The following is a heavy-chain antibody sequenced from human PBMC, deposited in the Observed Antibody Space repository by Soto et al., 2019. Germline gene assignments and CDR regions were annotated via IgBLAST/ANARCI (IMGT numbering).Heavy chain of an antibody. Sequence: SETLSLTCTVSGGSISSSSYYWGWIRQPPGKGLEWIGSIYYSGSTYYNPSLKSRVTISVDTSKNQFSLKLSSVTAADTAVYYCARQAYITIFGVEFNWFDPWGQGTLVTVSS. D-gene: IGHD3-3*01. J-gene: IGHJ5*02. V-gene: IGHV4-39*01. CDR3: ARQAYITIFGVEFNWFDP. CDR1: GGSISSSSYY. CDR2: IYYSGST.